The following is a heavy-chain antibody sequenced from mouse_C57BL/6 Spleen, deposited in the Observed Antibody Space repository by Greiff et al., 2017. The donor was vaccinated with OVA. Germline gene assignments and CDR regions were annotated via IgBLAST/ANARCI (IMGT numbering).Heavy chain of an antibody. D-gene: IGHD1-2*01. V-gene: IGHV3-6*01. CDR3: ARDDYGDWYFDV. CDR1: GYSITSGYY. J-gene: IGHJ1*03. CDR2: ISYDGSN. Sequence: DVKLQESGPGLVKPSQSLSLTCSVTGYSITSGYYWNWIRQFPGNKLEWMGYISYDGSNNYNPSLKNRISITRDTSKNQFFLKLNSVTTEDTATYYCARDDYGDWYFDVWGTGTTVTVSS.